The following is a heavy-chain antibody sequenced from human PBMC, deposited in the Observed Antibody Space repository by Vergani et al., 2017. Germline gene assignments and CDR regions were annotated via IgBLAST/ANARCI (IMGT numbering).Heavy chain of an antibody. CDR1: GGSFTSYH. J-gene: IGHJ6*03. CDR3: ARVKTETNGHLYYYYYMDV. CDR2: IDHTGRP. Sequence: QVQLQQWGGGLLKPSETLSLTCVVNGGSFTSYHWTWIRQSPGEGLEWVGDIDHTGRPDYNPSLKSRLTMSVDKSRNQFSLTVNSVTATDTAIYFCARVKTETNGHLYYYYYMDVWGEGTEV. D-gene: IGHD2-8*01. V-gene: IGHV4-34*01.